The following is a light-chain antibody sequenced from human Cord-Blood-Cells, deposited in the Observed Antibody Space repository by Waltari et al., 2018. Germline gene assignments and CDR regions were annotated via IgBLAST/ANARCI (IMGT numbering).Light chain of an antibody. CDR2: DVS. CDR1: SSDVGGYNY. J-gene: IGLJ1*01. Sequence: ITISCPGTSSDVGGYNYVSWYQQHPGKAPKLMIYDVSNRPSGVSNRFSGSKSGNTASLTISGLQAEDEADYYCSSYTSSSTRVFGTGTKVTVL. CDR3: SSYTSSSTRV. V-gene: IGLV2-14*03.